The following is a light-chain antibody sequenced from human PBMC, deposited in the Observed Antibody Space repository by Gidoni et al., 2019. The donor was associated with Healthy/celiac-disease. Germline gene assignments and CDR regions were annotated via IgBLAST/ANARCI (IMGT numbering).Light chain of an antibody. Sequence: DIQMTQSPSSLSASVGDRVTITCRASQSISSYLNWYQQKPGKAPKLLIYAASSLPSGVPSRFSGSGSGTDFTLTISSLQPEDFATYYCQQSYSTVTFXPXTKVDIK. CDR2: AAS. CDR1: QSISSY. V-gene: IGKV1-39*01. CDR3: QQSYSTVT. J-gene: IGKJ3*01.